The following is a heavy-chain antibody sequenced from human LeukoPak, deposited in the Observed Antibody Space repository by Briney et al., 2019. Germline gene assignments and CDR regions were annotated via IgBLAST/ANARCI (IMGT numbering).Heavy chain of an antibody. V-gene: IGHV1-69*01. CDR2: IIPIFGTA. J-gene: IGHJ4*02. Sequence: VKVSCKASGGTFSSYAISWVRQAPGQGLEWMGGIIPIFGTANYAQKFQGRVTITADESTSTAYMELSSLRSEDTAVYYCARDWRPDYYDFDPNTYFDYWGQGTLVTVSS. CDR3: ARDWRPDYYDFDPNTYFDY. D-gene: IGHD3-22*01. CDR1: GGTFSSYA.